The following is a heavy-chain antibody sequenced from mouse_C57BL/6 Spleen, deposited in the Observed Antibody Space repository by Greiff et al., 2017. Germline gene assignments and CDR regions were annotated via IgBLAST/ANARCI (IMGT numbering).Heavy chain of an antibody. CDR1: GFTFSDYY. V-gene: IGHV5-16*01. Sequence: DVKLVESEGGLVQPGSSMKLSCTASGFTFSDYYMAWVRQVPEKGLEWVANINYDGSSTYYLDSLKSRFIISRDNAKNILYLQMSSLKSEDTATYYCARGGYGYDGYAMDYWGQGTSVTVSS. J-gene: IGHJ4*01. CDR3: ARGGYGYDGYAMDY. CDR2: INYDGSST. D-gene: IGHD2-2*01.